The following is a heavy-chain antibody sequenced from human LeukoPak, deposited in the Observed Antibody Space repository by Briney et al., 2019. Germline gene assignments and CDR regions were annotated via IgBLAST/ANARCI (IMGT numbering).Heavy chain of an antibody. J-gene: IGHJ4*02. CDR2: IYYSGST. D-gene: IGHD3-10*01. Sequence: SETLSLTCTVSGDSISSYYWSWIRQPPGKGLEWIGCIYYSGSTNYNPSLKSRVTISVDTSKNQFSLRLSSVTAADTAVYYCARDPGGYFDYWGQGTLVTVSS. CDR3: ARDPGGYFDY. CDR1: GDSISSYY. V-gene: IGHV4-59*01.